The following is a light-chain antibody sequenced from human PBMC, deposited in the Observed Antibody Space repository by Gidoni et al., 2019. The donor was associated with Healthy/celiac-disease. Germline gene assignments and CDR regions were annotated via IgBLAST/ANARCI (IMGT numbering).Light chain of an antibody. J-gene: IGKJ3*01. Sequence: EIVLTQSPGTLSLSPGERATLSCRASQSVSSSYLAWYQQKPGQAPRLLIYGASSGATGIPDRFSGSGSGTDFTLTISRLEPEDFAVYYCQQYGSSPPGTFGPGTKVDIK. CDR2: GAS. CDR3: QQYGSSPPGT. V-gene: IGKV3-20*01. CDR1: QSVSSSY.